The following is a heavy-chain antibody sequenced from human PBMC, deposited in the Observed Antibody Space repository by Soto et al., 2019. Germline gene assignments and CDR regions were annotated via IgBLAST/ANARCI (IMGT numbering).Heavy chain of an antibody. Sequence: SVKVSCKASGSTFTSSAVQWVRQARGQRLEWIGWIVVGSGNTNYAQKFQERVTITRDMSTSTAYMELSSLRSEDTAVYYCAAEYSYKNWFDPWGQGTLVTVSS. CDR1: GSTFTSSA. CDR2: IVVGSGNT. J-gene: IGHJ5*02. CDR3: AAEYSYKNWFDP. V-gene: IGHV1-58*01. D-gene: IGHD5-18*01.